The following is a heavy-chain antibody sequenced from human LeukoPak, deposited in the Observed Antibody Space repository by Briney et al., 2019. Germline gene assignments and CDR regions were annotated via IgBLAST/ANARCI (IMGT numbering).Heavy chain of an antibody. D-gene: IGHD5-12*01. V-gene: IGHV1-69*13. CDR1: GGTFSSYG. Sequence: SVKVSCKASGGTFSSYGISWVRQAPRQGLEWMGGIIPIFGTTNFAQKFQGRVTITADESTSTAYMELSSLRSEDTAVYYCARGRIVAIYFDYWGQGTLVTVSS. J-gene: IGHJ4*02. CDR2: IIPIFGTT. CDR3: ARGRIVAIYFDY.